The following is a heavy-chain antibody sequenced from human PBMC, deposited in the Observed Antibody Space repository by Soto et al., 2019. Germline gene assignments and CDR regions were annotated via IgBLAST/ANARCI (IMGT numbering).Heavy chain of an antibody. Sequence: RASVKVSCKASGGTFSSYAISWVRQAPGQGLEWMGGIIPIFGTANYAQKFQGRVTITADESTSTAYMELSSLRSEDTAVYYCAREVVTQYGMDVWGQGTTVTVSS. D-gene: IGHD2-21*02. CDR1: GGTFSSYA. CDR3: AREVVTQYGMDV. J-gene: IGHJ6*02. CDR2: IIPIFGTA. V-gene: IGHV1-69*13.